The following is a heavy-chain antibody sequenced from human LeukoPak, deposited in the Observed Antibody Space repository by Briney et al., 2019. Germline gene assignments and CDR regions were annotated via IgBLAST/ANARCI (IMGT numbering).Heavy chain of an antibody. CDR3: VSAYGGLLDY. J-gene: IGHJ4*02. Sequence: GGSLRLSCAASGFTFSAYEMNWVRQAPGKGLAWLSYISGSGDTIYYAESVKGRFTISRDNAKNSLYLQMSSLRAEDTAVYYCVSAYGGLLDYWGQGTLVTVSS. CDR1: GFTFSAYE. D-gene: IGHD3-16*01. V-gene: IGHV3-48*03. CDR2: ISGSGDTI.